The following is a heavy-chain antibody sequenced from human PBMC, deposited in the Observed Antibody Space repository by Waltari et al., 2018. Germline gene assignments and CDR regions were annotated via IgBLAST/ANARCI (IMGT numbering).Heavy chain of an antibody. V-gene: IGHV4-61*02. CDR3: VTVGSSIQAFDYFDN. D-gene: IGHD3-3*02. Sequence: QVQLQESGPGLVKPSQTLSLTCSVSGVPITSGSHYWSWIRQPAGKGLEWIGPIYTSGSTKYNPSLKRRVTISVDTSKNQFSLRLSSVTAADTAVYYCVTVGSSIQAFDYFDNWGQGTLVTVSS. CDR2: IYTSGST. J-gene: IGHJ4*02. CDR1: GVPITSGSHY.